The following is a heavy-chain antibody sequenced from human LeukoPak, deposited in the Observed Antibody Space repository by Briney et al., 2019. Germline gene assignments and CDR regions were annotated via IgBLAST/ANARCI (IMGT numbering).Heavy chain of an antibody. CDR1: GFTFSSYG. D-gene: IGHD6-13*01. V-gene: IGHV3-23*01. Sequence: GGTLRLSCAASGFTFSSYGMSWVRQAPGKGLEWVSAISGGGGSTYYADSVKGRFTISRDNSKNTLYLQMNSLRAEDTAVYYCAKVPSLRRIAAAGTRRDYWGQGTLVTASS. J-gene: IGHJ4*02. CDR3: AKVPSLRRIAAAGTRRDY. CDR2: ISGGGGST.